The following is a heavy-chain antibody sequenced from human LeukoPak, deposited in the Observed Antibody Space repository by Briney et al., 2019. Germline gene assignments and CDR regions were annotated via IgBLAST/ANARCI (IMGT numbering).Heavy chain of an antibody. D-gene: IGHD5-18*01. CDR2: INPNSGDT. Sequence: ASVKVSCKASGYTLTVYYIHWVRQAPGQGLEWMGRINPNSGDTNFAQKFQGRVTMTRDTSISTAYMDLSGLRPDDTAVYYCAREGSGYTYGRGSYFDYWGHEILVTVSS. CDR1: GYTLTVYY. J-gene: IGHJ4*01. CDR3: AREGSGYTYGRGSYFDY. V-gene: IGHV1-2*06.